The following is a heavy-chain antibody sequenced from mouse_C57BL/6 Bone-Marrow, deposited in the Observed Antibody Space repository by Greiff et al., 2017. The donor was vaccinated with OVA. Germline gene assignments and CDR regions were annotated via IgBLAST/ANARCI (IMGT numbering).Heavy chain of an antibody. Sequence: QVQLQQSGAELVMPGASVKLSCKASGYTFTSYWMHWVKQRPGQGLEWIGEIDPSDSYTNYNQKFKGKSTLTVDKSSSTAYMQLSSLTSEDSAVYYCAREGYSSGYTYWGQGTLVTVSA. CDR3: AREGYSSGYTY. CDR1: GYTFTSYW. V-gene: IGHV1-69*01. CDR2: IDPSDSYT. D-gene: IGHD3-2*02. J-gene: IGHJ3*01.